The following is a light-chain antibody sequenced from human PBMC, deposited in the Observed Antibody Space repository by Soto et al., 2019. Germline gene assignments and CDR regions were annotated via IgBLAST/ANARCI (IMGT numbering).Light chain of an antibody. J-gene: IGKJ5*01. CDR3: QHYNNWPIT. V-gene: IGKV3-15*01. CDR1: QSLNSDY. Sequence: DIVLTQSPGTLSLSPGERATLSCGTSQSLNSDYLAWYQQKPGQAPRLLIYGTSTRATGVPARFSGSGSGTDFTLTISSLQAADFAVYHCQHYNNWPITFGQGTRLEIK. CDR2: GTS.